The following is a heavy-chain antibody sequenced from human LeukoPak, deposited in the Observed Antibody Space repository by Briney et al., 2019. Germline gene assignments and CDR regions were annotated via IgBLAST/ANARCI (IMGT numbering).Heavy chain of an antibody. CDR2: ISGSSTTI. D-gene: IGHD6-6*01. CDR3: ARDSAARPVDF. Sequence: PGGSLRLSCAASGFTFSSSGMNWVRQAPGKGLEWVSYISGSSTTIYYAGSVKGRFTVSRDNAENSLYLQLNSLTAEDTAVYYCARDSAARPVDFWGQGTLVTVSS. V-gene: IGHV3-48*01. CDR1: GFTFSSSG. J-gene: IGHJ4*02.